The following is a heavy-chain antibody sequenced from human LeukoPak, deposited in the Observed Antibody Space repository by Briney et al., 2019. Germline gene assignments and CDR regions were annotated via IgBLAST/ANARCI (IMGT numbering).Heavy chain of an antibody. CDR1: TSH. V-gene: IGHV1-18*01. D-gene: IGHD3-22*01. CDR3: ARDFWNFYDSSGYYRDFDS. CDR2: IGSYEGDT. Sequence: ASVKVSCKATSHISWVRQAPGQGLEWMGWIGSYEGDTYYAQKFQGRVTVTTDTSTNTAYMELRSLRAGDTAVYYCARDFWNFYDSSGYYRDFDSWGQGALVTVSS. J-gene: IGHJ5*01.